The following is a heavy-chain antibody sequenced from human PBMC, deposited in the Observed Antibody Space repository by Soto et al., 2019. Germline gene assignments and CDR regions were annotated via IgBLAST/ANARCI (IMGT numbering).Heavy chain of an antibody. Sequence: QVQLVQSGAEVKKPGASVKVSCKASGYTFTSYGISWVRQAPGQGLEWMGWISAYNGNTNYAQKLQGRVTMTTDTSTRTAYMELRSLRSDATAVYYCARDRGRGLYSSGWYVGHWGQGTLVTVSS. CDR3: ARDRGRGLYSSGWYVGH. J-gene: IGHJ4*02. CDR1: GYTFTSYG. CDR2: ISAYNGNT. V-gene: IGHV1-18*01. D-gene: IGHD6-19*01.